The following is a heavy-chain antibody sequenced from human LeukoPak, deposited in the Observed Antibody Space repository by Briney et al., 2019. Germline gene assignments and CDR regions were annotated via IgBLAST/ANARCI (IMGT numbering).Heavy chain of an antibody. D-gene: IGHD4-17*01. V-gene: IGHV3-23*01. CDR1: GFTFSSYA. CDR2: ISGSGGST. J-gene: IGHJ6*02. CDR3: AKDNGDYGVYGMDV. Sequence: GGSLRLSCAASGFTFSSYAMSWVRQAPGKGLEWVSAISGSGGSTYYADSVKGRFTISRDNSKNTLYLQMNSLRAEDTAVYYCAKDNGDYGVYGMDVWGQGTTVTVSS.